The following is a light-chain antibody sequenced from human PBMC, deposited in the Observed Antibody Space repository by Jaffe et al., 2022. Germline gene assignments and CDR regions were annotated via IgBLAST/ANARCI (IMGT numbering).Light chain of an antibody. Sequence: DIVMTQSPDSLAVSLGERATINCKSSQSVLYSSNNKNYLAWYQQKPGQPPKLLIYWASTRESGVPDRFSGSGSGTDFTLTISSLQAEDVAVYYCQHYYTTPLTFGPGTKVDIK. CDR2: WAS. J-gene: IGKJ3*01. V-gene: IGKV4-1*01. CDR3: QHYYTTPLT. CDR1: QSVLYSSNNKNY.